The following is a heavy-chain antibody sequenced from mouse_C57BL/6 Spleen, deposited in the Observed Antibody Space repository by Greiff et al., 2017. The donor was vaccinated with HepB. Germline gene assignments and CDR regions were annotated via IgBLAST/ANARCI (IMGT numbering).Heavy chain of an antibody. J-gene: IGHJ3*01. CDR1: GYAFTNYL. CDR3: ARVSTMVTTGFAY. CDR2: INPGSGGT. Sequence: VQLQQSGAELVRPGTSVKVSCKASGYAFTNYLIEWVKQRPGQGLEWIGVINPGSGGTNYNEKFKGKATLTADKSSSTAYMQLSSLTSEDSAVYFCARVSTMVTTGFAYWGQGTLVTVSA. D-gene: IGHD2-2*01. V-gene: IGHV1-54*01.